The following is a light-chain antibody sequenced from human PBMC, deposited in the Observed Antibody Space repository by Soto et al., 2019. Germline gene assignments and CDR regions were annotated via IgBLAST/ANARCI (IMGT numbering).Light chain of an antibody. Sequence: QSALTQPASVSGSPGQSITISCTGTSSDIGNYNYVSWYQQHPGKAPKLMIYDVSNRPSGVSDRFSGSKSGNTASLTISGLQAEDEAHYYCSSYTSSNTLLFGGGTKLTVL. J-gene: IGLJ2*01. V-gene: IGLV2-14*01. CDR1: SSDIGNYNY. CDR3: SSYTSSNTLL. CDR2: DVS.